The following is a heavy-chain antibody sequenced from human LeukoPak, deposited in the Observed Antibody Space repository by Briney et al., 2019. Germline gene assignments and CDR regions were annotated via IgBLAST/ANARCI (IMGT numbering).Heavy chain of an antibody. CDR1: VGSISSSKYY. J-gene: IGHJ3*01. CDR3: VSDILRSFYGTGDACDL. CDR2: IYYTGSA. D-gene: IGHD3-9*01. V-gene: IGHV4-39*01. Sequence: SETLSLTCTVSVGSISSSKYYWGWIRQPPGKGLEWIVSIYYTGSAHDNPSLKSRVTIPVDKSKNQFSLQLSSVTDADTAVYYCVSDILRSFYGTGDACDLWGQRTMVTVSS.